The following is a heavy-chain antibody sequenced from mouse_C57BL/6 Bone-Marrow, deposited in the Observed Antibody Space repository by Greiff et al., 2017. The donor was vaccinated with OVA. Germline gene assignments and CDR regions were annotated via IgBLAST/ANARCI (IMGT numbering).Heavy chain of an antibody. Sequence: EVQGVESGGGLVKPGGSLKLSCAASGFTFSSYAMSWVRQTPEKRLEWVATISDGGSYTYYPDNVKGRFTISRDTAKNNVYLHMRHLESEDTDMCYCARGSFRAMDYWGQGTSVTVSS. J-gene: IGHJ4*01. CDR2: ISDGGSYT. CDR3: ARGSFRAMDY. V-gene: IGHV5-4*01. CDR1: GFTFSSYA. D-gene: IGHD1-1*01.